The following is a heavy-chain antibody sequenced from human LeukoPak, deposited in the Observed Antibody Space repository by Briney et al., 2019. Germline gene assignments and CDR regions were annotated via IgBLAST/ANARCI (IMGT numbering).Heavy chain of an antibody. CDR1: GFTFSSYG. Sequence: GGSLRLSCAASGFTFSSYGMHWVRQAPGKGLEWVAFIRYDGSNKYYADSVKGRFTISRDNSKNTLYLQMNSLRAEDTAVYYCARDTSVVVTNYYGMDVWGQGTTVTVSS. CDR3: ARDTSVVVTNYYGMDV. D-gene: IGHD2-21*02. J-gene: IGHJ6*02. V-gene: IGHV3-30*02. CDR2: IRYDGSNK.